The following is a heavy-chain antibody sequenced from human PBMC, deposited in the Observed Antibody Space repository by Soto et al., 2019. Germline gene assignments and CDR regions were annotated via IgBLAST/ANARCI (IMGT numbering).Heavy chain of an antibody. CDR1: GFTFDDYA. V-gene: IGHV3-9*01. CDR2: ISWNSGSI. Sequence: GGSLRLSCAASGFTFDDYAMHWGRQAPGKGLEWVSGISWNSGSIGYADSVKGRFTISRGNAKNSLYLQMNSLRAEDTALYYCAKDQKFGYSYGYGAFDIWGQGTMVTVSS. D-gene: IGHD5-18*01. J-gene: IGHJ3*02. CDR3: AKDQKFGYSYGYGAFDI.